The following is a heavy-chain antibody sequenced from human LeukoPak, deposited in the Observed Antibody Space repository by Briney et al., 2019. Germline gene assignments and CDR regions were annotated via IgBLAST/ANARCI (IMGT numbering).Heavy chain of an antibody. CDR1: GFPFETNA. CDR3: AKDWIQFNRVFDCFDS. D-gene: IGHD5-18*01. Sequence: GGSLRLSCATSGFPFETNAMSWVRQAPGKGLKWVATIGNTETFYADSVTGRFTISRDNSKNTVNLQMNRLRVEDTAIYYCAKDWIQFNRVFDCFDSWGQGTLVTVSS. CDR2: IGNTET. J-gene: IGHJ4*02. V-gene: IGHV3-23*01.